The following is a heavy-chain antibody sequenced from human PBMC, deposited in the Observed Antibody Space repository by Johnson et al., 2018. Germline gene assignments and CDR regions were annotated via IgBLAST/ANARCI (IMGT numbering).Heavy chain of an antibody. CDR3: ARGERPLKEYFQH. J-gene: IGHJ1*01. CDR1: GYTFTSYY. Sequence: QLVQSGAEVKKPGASVKVSCKASGYTFTSYYMHWVRQAPGQGLEWMGIINPSGGSTSYAQKFQGRATMTRDTSTSTVNMELSSLRTEDTAVYYRARGERPLKEYFQHWGQGALVTVSS. CDR2: INPSGGST. V-gene: IGHV1-46*01. D-gene: IGHD1-26*01.